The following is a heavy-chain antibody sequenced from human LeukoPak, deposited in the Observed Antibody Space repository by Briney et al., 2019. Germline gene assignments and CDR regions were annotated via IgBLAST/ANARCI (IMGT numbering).Heavy chain of an antibody. D-gene: IGHD3-9*01. Sequence: ASETLSLTCAVYGGSFSGYYWSWIRQPPGKGLEWIGEINHSGSTNYNPSLKSRVTISVDTSKNQFSLKLSSVTAADTAVYYCARAGRKKYYDILTGYYNTGNFDYWGQGTLVTVSS. J-gene: IGHJ4*02. CDR3: ARAGRKKYYDILTGYYNTGNFDY. CDR2: INHSGST. CDR1: GGSFSGYY. V-gene: IGHV4-34*01.